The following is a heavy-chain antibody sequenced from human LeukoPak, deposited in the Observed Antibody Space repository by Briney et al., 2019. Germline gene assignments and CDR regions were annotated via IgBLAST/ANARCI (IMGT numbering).Heavy chain of an antibody. CDR3: ARSSGSFSDY. J-gene: IGHJ4*02. D-gene: IGHD6-19*01. V-gene: IGHV1-8*02. CDR2: MNPNSGST. Sequence: ASVKVSCKASGYTFTSYYMHWVRQAPGQGLEWMGWMNPNSGSTGYAQKFQGRVTMTRNTSISTAYMELSSLRSEDTAVYYCARSSGSFSDYWGQGTLVTVSS. CDR1: GYTFTSYY.